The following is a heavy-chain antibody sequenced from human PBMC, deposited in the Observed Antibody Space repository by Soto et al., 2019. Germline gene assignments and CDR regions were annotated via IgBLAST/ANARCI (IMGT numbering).Heavy chain of an antibody. CDR3: AKDLFPTSGQRFLFES. D-gene: IGHD2-21*01. Sequence: LRLSCAASGFTFSTYAMTWVRQAPGRGLEWVSTILHDETPFYTDSVKGRFTISRDNVRGTLYLQMNGLRVEDAALYFCAKDLFPTSGQRFLFESWGQGSLVTGST. V-gene: IGHV3-23*01. CDR2: ILHDETP. CDR1: GFTFSTYA. J-gene: IGHJ4*02.